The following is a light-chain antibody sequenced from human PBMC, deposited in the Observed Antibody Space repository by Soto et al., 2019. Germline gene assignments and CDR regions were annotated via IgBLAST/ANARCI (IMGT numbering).Light chain of an antibody. J-gene: IGKJ2*01. CDR2: DAS. Sequence: DIQMTQSPSTLSASVGDRVTITCRASQSISSWLAWYQQKPGKAPKLQIYDASSLESGVPSRFSGSGSGTEFTLTISSLQPDDFATYYCQQYNSYPYTFGQGTKVDIK. CDR3: QQYNSYPYT. V-gene: IGKV1-5*01. CDR1: QSISSW.